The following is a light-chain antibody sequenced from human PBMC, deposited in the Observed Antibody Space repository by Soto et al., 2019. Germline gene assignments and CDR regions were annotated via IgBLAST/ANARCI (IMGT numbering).Light chain of an antibody. V-gene: IGKV1-39*01. J-gene: IGKJ2*01. CDR1: QTIARY. Sequence: DIQMTQSPSFLSASVVDRVTITCRASQTIARYLNWYQHKPGKAPKFLIYDATSLQIGVPSRFSCSGSGTDFTLTINSLQPEDFATYDCQQSFSTPPTFGQGTKLEIK. CDR3: QQSFSTPPT. CDR2: DAT.